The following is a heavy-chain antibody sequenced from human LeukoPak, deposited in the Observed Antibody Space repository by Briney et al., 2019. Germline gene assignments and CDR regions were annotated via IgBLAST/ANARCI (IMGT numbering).Heavy chain of an antibody. CDR1: GYTFTSYD. V-gene: IGHV1-8*01. Sequence: ASVKVSCKASGYTFTSYDINWVRQATGQGLEWMGWMNPNSGNTGYAQKFQGRVTMTRNTSISTAYMELSSLRSEDTAVYYCARQLPVVVAATRYLRWFDPWGQGTLVTVSS. J-gene: IGHJ5*02. CDR2: MNPNSGNT. D-gene: IGHD2-15*01. CDR3: ARQLPVVVAATRYLRWFDP.